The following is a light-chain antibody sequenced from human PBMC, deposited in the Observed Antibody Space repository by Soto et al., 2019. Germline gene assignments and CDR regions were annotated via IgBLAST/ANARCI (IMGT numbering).Light chain of an antibody. CDR2: DAS. Sequence: DIQMTQSPSSLSASVGNRVTITCQASQDIATYLNWYQQKPGKAPNLLIYDASNLETGVPSRFSGGGSAAHFTFTISSLQDEDVATYYCQQYDNRPPTWTFGQGTKVEIE. CDR3: QQYDNRPPTWT. CDR1: QDIATY. V-gene: IGKV1-33*01. J-gene: IGKJ1*01.